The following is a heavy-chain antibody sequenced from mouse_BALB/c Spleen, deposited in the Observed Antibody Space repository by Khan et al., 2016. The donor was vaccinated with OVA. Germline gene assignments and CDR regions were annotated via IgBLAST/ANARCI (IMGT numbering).Heavy chain of an antibody. D-gene: IGHD2-14*01. CDR3: AYYCRYPAWFAY. V-gene: IGHV1-4*01. CDR2: INPSTDYA. Sequence: QVQLQQSGAELARPGASVKMSCKTSGYTFTNYMMHWVKQRPGQGLEWIGYINPSTDYANYNQKFKDKATLTADKSSSTAYMQLSSLTSEDSAGYYCAYYCRYPAWFAYWGQGTLVTVSA. J-gene: IGHJ3*01. CDR1: GYTFTNYM.